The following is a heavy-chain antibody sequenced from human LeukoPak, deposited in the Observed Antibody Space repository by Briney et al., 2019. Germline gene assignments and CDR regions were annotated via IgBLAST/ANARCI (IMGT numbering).Heavy chain of an antibody. D-gene: IGHD3-22*01. CDR3: ARDSSGYDSAGFDY. J-gene: IGHJ4*02. CDR1: GFTFSIYS. CDR2: ISSSSSYI. V-gene: IGHV3-21*01. Sequence: GGSLTRSCAASGFTFSIYSMNWVRQAPGKGLEWVSSISSSSSYIYYADSVKGRFTISRDNAKNSLYLQMNSLRAEDTAVYYCARDSSGYDSAGFDYWGQGTLVTVSS.